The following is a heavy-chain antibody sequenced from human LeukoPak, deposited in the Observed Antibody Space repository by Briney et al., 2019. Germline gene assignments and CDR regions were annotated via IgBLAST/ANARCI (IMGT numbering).Heavy chain of an antibody. CDR2: IGGSGADT. J-gene: IGHJ4*02. CDR3: GKDRQLDC. CDR1: GFTFSSYP. Sequence: GGSLRLSCAASGFTFSSYPMSWVRQAPGKGLEWVSGIGGSGADTYYADPVKGRFTISRDNSKNTLFLQMDSLRAEDTAVYYCGKDRQLDCWGQGTLVTVSS. V-gene: IGHV3-23*01. D-gene: IGHD1-1*01.